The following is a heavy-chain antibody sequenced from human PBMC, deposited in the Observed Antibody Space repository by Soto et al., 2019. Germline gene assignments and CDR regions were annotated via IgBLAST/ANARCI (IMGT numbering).Heavy chain of an antibody. D-gene: IGHD2-2*01. V-gene: IGHV3-23*01. CDR3: VRKYPGTRPFDY. CDR1: GXPFNSYA. J-gene: IGHJ4*01. CDR2: IAPEGNT. Sequence: GSLRLACAASGXPFNSYAMNWVRQAPGKGLAWVSAIAPEGNTYYANSVKGRFTISRDNSRTNLYLQTNSLRVEDTDLYYCVRKYPGTRPFDYWGQGTLVTVSS.